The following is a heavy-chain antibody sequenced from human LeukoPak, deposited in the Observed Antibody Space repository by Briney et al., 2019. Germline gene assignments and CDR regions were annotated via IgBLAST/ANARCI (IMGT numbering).Heavy chain of an antibody. CDR3: AKGYTDFDY. CDR2: ISYDGSDK. CDR1: GFTFNNYG. Sequence: GESLRLSCAASGFTFNNYGFHWVRQTPGKGLEWVAVISYDGSDKYYADSVKGRFTISRDNSKNTLYLQMNSLRVEDTAVYYCAKGYTDFDYWGQGTLVTVSS. D-gene: IGHD3-16*02. V-gene: IGHV3-30*18. J-gene: IGHJ4*02.